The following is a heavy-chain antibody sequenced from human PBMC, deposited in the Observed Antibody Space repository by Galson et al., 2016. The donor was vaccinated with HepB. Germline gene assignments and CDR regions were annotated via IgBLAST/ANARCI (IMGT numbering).Heavy chain of an antibody. CDR3: ATSNSRSGSEWRITDY. CDR2: ITGGGRHT. Sequence: SLRLSCAASGFTFSNCAMTWVRQAPGKGLEWVSAITGGGRHTYYADSVKGRFTISRDNSKNTLYLQMNSLRAEDTAVYYCATSNSRSGSEWRITDYWGQGTLVTVSS. D-gene: IGHD1-26*01. CDR1: GFTFSNCA. V-gene: IGHV3-23*01. J-gene: IGHJ4*02.